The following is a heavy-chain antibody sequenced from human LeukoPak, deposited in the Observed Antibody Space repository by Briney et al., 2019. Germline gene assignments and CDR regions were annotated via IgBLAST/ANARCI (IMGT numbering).Heavy chain of an antibody. CDR3: ARDGRLLHYFDY. D-gene: IGHD1-26*01. V-gene: IGHV4-38-2*02. Sequence: SETMSLTCTVSGYSVSSGYYWGCIRQPPGKGLEWIGSIYHSGSTYYNPSLKSRVTISVDTSKNQFSLKLSSFPAADTAVYYCARDGRLLHYFDYWGQGTLVTVSS. CDR2: IYHSGST. J-gene: IGHJ4*02. CDR1: GYSVSSGYY.